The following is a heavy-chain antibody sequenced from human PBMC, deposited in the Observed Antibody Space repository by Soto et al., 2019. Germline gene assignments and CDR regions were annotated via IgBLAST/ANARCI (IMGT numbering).Heavy chain of an antibody. CDR2: IRATPAGGTA. CDR1: GFTFGDYA. CDR3: TRIGPEAAMRWYFDY. D-gene: IGHD2-2*01. J-gene: IGHJ4*02. V-gene: IGHV3-49*04. Sequence: PGGSLRLSCKTSGFTFGDYALNWVRQAPGRGLEWVGFIRATPAGGTAEYAASVKDRFTVSRDASSSTAYLQMDSLRTEDTAAYFCTRIGPEAAMRWYFDYWGQGTLVTVSS.